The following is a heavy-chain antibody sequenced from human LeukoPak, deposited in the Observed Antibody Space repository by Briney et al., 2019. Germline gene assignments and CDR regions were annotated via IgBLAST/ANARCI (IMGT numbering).Heavy chain of an antibody. D-gene: IGHD3-22*01. CDR1: GFTFSSYG. V-gene: IGHV3-30*03. J-gene: IGHJ4*02. CDR2: ISYDGSNK. Sequence: GGSLRLSCAASGFTFSSYGMHWVRQAPGKGLEWVAVISYDGSNKYYADSVKGRFTISRDNSKNTLYLQMNSLRAEDTAVYYCARDRTYYYDSSGYVDYWGQGTLVTVSS. CDR3: ARDRTYYYDSSGYVDY.